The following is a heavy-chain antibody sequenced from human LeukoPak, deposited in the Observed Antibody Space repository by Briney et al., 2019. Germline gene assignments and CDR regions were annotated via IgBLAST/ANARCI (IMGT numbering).Heavy chain of an antibody. CDR3: ARASGSYNIDY. V-gene: IGHV4-34*01. Sequence: PSETLSLTCAVYGGSFSGYYLSWIRQPPGKGLEWIGEINHSGSTNYNPSLKSRVTISVDTSKNQFSLKLSSVTAADTAVYYCARASGSYNIDYWGQGTLVTVSS. D-gene: IGHD1-26*01. CDR2: INHSGST. J-gene: IGHJ4*02. CDR1: GGSFSGYY.